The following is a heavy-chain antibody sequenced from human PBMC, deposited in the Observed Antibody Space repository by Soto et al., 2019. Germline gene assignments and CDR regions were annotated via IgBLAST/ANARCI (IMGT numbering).Heavy chain of an antibody. CDR1: GYIFTTYG. CDR2: ISAHNGNT. V-gene: IGHV1-18*01. Sequence: QVHLVQSGAEVKKPGASVKVSCKGSGYIFTTYGITWVRQAPGQGLEWMGWISAHNGNTNYAQKLQGRVTVTRDTSTSPAYLELRNLRSDHNAGEYRARGREGDYRGQGALVTVSS. CDR3: ARGREGDY. J-gene: IGHJ4*02.